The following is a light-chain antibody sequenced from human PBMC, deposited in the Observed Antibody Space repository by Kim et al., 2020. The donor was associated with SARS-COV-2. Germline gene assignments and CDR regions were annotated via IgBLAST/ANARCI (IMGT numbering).Light chain of an antibody. V-gene: IGKV3-15*01. CDR2: GAS. J-gene: IGKJ1*01. CDR3: QQYNIWPPWT. Sequence: EIVMTQSPATLSVSPGERATLSCRASQSVSSNLAWYEQKPGQAPRPLIYGASTRATGIPARLSGSGSGTEFTLTISSLQSEDFAVYYCQQYNIWPPWTFGQGTKVDIK. CDR1: QSVSSN.